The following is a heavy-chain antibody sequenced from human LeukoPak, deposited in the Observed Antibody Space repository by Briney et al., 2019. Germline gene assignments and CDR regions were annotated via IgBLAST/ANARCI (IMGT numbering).Heavy chain of an antibody. Sequence: SGTLSLTCAVSGGSISSSNWWSWARQPPGKGLEWIGEIYHSGSTNYNPSLKSRVTISVDKSKNQFSLKLSSVTAADTAVYYCARAPYYYDSSGYHNWFDPWGQGTLVTVSS. D-gene: IGHD3-22*01. CDR2: IYHSGST. CDR3: ARAPYYYDSSGYHNWFDP. J-gene: IGHJ5*02. V-gene: IGHV4-4*02. CDR1: GGSISSSNW.